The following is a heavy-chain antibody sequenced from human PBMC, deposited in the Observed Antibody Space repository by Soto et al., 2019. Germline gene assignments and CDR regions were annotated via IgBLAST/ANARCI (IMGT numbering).Heavy chain of an antibody. D-gene: IGHD1-26*01. Sequence: GGSLRLSCAASGFTFSSYAMHWVRQAPGKGLEWVAVISYDGSNKYYADSVKGRFTISRDNSKNTLYLQMNSLRAEDTAVYYCARDRWELIYYYGMDVWGQGTTVTVSS. CDR1: GFTFSSYA. V-gene: IGHV3-30-3*01. CDR3: ARDRWELIYYYGMDV. CDR2: ISYDGSNK. J-gene: IGHJ6*02.